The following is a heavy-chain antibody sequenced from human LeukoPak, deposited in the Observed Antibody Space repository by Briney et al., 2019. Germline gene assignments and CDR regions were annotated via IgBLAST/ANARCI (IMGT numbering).Heavy chain of an antibody. D-gene: IGHD2-2*01. J-gene: IGHJ6*03. CDR1: GYTFTSYY. V-gene: IGHV1-46*01. CDR2: INPSGGST. Sequence: LRASVKVSCKASGYTFTSYYMHWVRQAPGQGLEWMGIINPSGGSTSYAQKFQGRVTMTRDMSTSTVYMELSSLRSEDTAVYYCARANYCSSTSCPGFYYYYYMDVWGKGTTVTVSS. CDR3: ARANYCSSTSCPGFYYYYYMDV.